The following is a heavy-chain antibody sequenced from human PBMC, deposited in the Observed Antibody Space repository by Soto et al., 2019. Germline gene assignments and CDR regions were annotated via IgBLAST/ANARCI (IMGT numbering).Heavy chain of an antibody. Sequence: PGGSLRLSCAASGFTFSSYAMSWVRQAPGKGLEWVSAISGSGGSTYYADSVKGRFTISRDNSKNTLYLQMNSLRAEDTAVYYCAKDMIVVVIRSPLDYWGQGTLVTVSS. J-gene: IGHJ4*02. CDR1: GFTFSSYA. CDR3: AKDMIVVVIRSPLDY. D-gene: IGHD3-22*01. V-gene: IGHV3-23*01. CDR2: ISGSGGST.